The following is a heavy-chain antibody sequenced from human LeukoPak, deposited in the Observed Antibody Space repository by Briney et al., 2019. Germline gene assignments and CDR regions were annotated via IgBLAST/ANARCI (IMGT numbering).Heavy chain of an antibody. D-gene: IGHD3-22*01. CDR3: ASSGGYYYDSSGYSRAYWYFDL. CDR2: IYHSGST. Sequence: SETLSLTCAVSGGSISSSNWWSWVRQPPGKGLEWIGEIYHSGSTNYNPSLKSRVTISVDKSKNQFSLKLSSVTAADTAVYYCASSGGYYYDSSGYSRAYWYFDLWGRGTLVTVSS. V-gene: IGHV4-4*02. CDR1: GGSISSSNW. J-gene: IGHJ2*01.